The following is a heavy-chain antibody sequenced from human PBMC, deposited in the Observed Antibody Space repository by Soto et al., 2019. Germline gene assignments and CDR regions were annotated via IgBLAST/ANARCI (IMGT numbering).Heavy chain of an antibody. CDR3: AHRGYSSSWSDEPPNWVDS. J-gene: IGHJ5*01. CDR1: GFSLSTGGMG. CDR2: IYWDDDK. Sequence: PTLVNPTQTLTLTCTFSGFSLSTGGMGVGWIRQPPGKALEWLALIYWDDDKRYSPSLKSRLTITKDTSKNQVVLTMTNMDPVETATYYCAHRGYSSSWSDEPPNWVDSSSQGTLVTVSS. D-gene: IGHD6-13*01. V-gene: IGHV2-5*02.